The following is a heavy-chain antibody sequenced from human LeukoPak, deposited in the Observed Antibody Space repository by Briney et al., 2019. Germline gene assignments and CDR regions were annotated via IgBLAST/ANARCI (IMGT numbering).Heavy chain of an antibody. D-gene: IGHD2-15*01. CDR1: GFSFSNNE. J-gene: IGHJ5*02. Sequence: PGGSLRLSCAASGFSFSNNEMNWVRQAPGKGLEWVSAISGSGGSTYYADSVKGRFTISRDNSKNTLYLQMNSLRAEDTAVYYCAKDPWYCSGGSCYSGWFDPWGQGTLVTVSS. CDR3: AKDPWYCSGGSCYSGWFDP. CDR2: ISGSGGST. V-gene: IGHV3-23*01.